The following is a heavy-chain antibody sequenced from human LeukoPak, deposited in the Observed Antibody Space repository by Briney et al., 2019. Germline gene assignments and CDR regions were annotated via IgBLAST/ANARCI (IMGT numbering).Heavy chain of an antibody. CDR1: GFTVSSNY. CDR2: IYRGGST. Sequence: PGGSLRLSCAASGFTVSSNYMSWVRQAPGKGLEWVSVIYRGGSTYYADSVKGRFTISRDNSKNTLYLQMNSLRAEDTAVYYCVRVKYYYDSSGLNGAKFDYWGQGTLVTVS. D-gene: IGHD3-22*01. CDR3: VRVKYYYDSSGLNGAKFDY. J-gene: IGHJ4*02. V-gene: IGHV3-53*01.